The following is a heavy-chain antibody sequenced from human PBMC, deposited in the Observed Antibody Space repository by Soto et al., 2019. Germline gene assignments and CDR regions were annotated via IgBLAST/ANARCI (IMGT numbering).Heavy chain of an antibody. V-gene: IGHV4-4*07. CDR1: GGSINTFY. Sequence: SETLSITCTVSGGSINTFYWSWVRQPAGKGLEWIGRIFSSGSTSFNPSLESRVAMSVDTSKNHFSLNLSSVTAADMAVYYCAREGSYSAYNFAHGIQLWSFDFWGQGALVTVSS. J-gene: IGHJ4*02. D-gene: IGHD5-12*01. CDR3: AREGSYSAYNFAHGIQLWSFDF. CDR2: IFSSGST.